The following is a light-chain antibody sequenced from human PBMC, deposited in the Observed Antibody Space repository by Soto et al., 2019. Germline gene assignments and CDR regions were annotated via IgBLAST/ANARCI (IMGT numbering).Light chain of an antibody. CDR3: GSWDNSLSAYV. Sequence: QSVLTQPPSLSAAPGQWVTISCSGSGSNIGRNFVSWYQQFPGTAPKFLIYDNDKRPSGIPDRFSGSKSGTSATLGVTGLQTGDEADYYCGSWDNSLSAYVYGTGTKLTAL. V-gene: IGLV1-51*01. CDR2: DND. CDR1: GSNIGRNF. J-gene: IGLJ1*01.